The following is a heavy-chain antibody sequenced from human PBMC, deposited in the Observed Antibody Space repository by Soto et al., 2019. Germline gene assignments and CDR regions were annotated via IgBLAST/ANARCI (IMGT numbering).Heavy chain of an antibody. CDR3: ARGMTTVTTLDY. CDR1: GGSISSGGYS. V-gene: IGHV4-30-2*01. J-gene: IGHJ4*02. D-gene: IGHD4-4*01. CDR2: IYHSGST. Sequence: PSETLSLTCAVSGGSISSGGYSWSWIRQPPGKGLEWIGYIYHSGSTYYNPSLKSRVTISEDRSKNQFSLKLSSVTAADTAVYYCARGMTTVTTLDYWGQGTLVTVSS.